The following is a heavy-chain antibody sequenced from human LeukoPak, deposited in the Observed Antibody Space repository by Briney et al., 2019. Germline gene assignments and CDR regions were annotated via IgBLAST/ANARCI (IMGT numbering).Heavy chain of an antibody. V-gene: IGHV3-48*03. D-gene: IGHD3-22*01. CDR2: ISSSGSTI. Sequence: PGGSLTLSCAASGFTFSSYEMNWVRQAPGKGLEWVSYISSSGSTIYYADSVKGRFTISRDNAKNSLYLQMNSLRAEDTAVYYCALQYYYDSSGYQGGQDLENWFDPWGQGTLVTVSS. CDR3: ALQYYYDSSGYQGGQDLENWFDP. CDR1: GFTFSSYE. J-gene: IGHJ5*02.